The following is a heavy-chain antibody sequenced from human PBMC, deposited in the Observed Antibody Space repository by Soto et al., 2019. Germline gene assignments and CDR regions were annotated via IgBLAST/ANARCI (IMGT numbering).Heavy chain of an antibody. Sequence: XVKVSCKASGYTFTSYGISWVRHAPGQGLEWMGWISAYNGNTNYAQKLQGRVTMTTDTSTSTAYMELRSLRSDDTAVYYCAREFIAVAAGAFDIWGQGTMVTVSS. D-gene: IGHD6-19*01. CDR2: ISAYNGNT. CDR3: AREFIAVAAGAFDI. J-gene: IGHJ3*02. V-gene: IGHV1-18*01. CDR1: GYTFTSYG.